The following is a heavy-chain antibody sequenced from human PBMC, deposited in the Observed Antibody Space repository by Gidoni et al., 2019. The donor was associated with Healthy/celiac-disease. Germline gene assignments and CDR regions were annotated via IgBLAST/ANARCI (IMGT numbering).Heavy chain of an antibody. CDR3: ARVLMKAVKGVQVAAAAASQRIKYSSGRGDFDY. CDR1: GGSFSGYY. J-gene: IGHJ4*02. D-gene: IGHD6-19*01. V-gene: IGHV4-34*01. Sequence: QVQLQQWGAGLLMPSETLSLTCAVYGGSFSGYYWSWIRQPPGKGLEWIGEINHSGSTNYNPSLKSRVTISVDTSKNQFSLKLSSVTAADTAVYYCARVLMKAVKGVQVAAAAASQRIKYSSGRGDFDYWGQGTLVTVSS. CDR2: INHSGST.